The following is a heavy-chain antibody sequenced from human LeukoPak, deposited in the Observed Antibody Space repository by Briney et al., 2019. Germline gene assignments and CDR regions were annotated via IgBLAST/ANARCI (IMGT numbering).Heavy chain of an antibody. D-gene: IGHD3-10*01. CDR1: GYTFTSYD. Sequence: GASVKVSCKASGYTFTSYDINWVRQAPGQGLEWMGWMNPNSGNTGYAQKFQGRVTMTRNTSISTAYMELSSLRSEDTAVYYCARGEVSGVRGYYDPLDYWGQGTLVTVSS. V-gene: IGHV1-8*01. CDR3: ARGEVSGVRGYYDPLDY. CDR2: MNPNSGNT. J-gene: IGHJ4*02.